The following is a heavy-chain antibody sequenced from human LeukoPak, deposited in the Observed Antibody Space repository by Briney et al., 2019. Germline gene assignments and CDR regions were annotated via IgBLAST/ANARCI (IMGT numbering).Heavy chain of an antibody. J-gene: IGHJ6*02. D-gene: IGHD3-22*01. V-gene: IGHV4-39*07. CDR3: AREQRYYDSSGYRYHYYGLDV. Sequence: SETLSLTCTVSGGSFSSSSYYWGCIRQPPGKGLEWNASIYYSGSSYYNPSLNSRVTISVDTSRNQFSLKLSSVTAADTGVYYCAREQRYYDSSGYRYHYYGLDVWGQGTTVTVSS. CDR1: GGSFSSSSYY. CDR2: IYYSGSS.